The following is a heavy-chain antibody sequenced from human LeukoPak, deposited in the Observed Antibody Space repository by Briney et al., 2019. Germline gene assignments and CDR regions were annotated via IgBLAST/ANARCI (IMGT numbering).Heavy chain of an antibody. CDR1: GFTFSSYA. CDR3: ARDRFGAYSIAAAGMGY. D-gene: IGHD6-13*01. Sequence: PGRSLRLSCAASGFTFSSYAMHWVRQAPGKGLEWVAVISYDGSNKYYADSVKGRFTISRDNSKNTLYLQMNSLRAEDTAVYYCARDRFGAYSIAAAGMGYWGQGTLVTVSS. J-gene: IGHJ4*02. CDR2: ISYDGSNK. V-gene: IGHV3-30-3*01.